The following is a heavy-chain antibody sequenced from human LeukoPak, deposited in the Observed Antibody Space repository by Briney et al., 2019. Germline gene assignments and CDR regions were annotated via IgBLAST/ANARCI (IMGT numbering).Heavy chain of an antibody. CDR2: IRRRAYGGAT. Sequence: PGQSLRLSCTTSGFAFDDFAMSWVRQPAGKGLEWVGFIRRRAYGGATEYAASVKGRFIISRDDSIGIAYLQMNSLKTEDTAVYNCSRNGLVDFDYWGQGSRVIVSP. V-gene: IGHV3-49*04. CDR1: GFAFDDFA. CDR3: SRNGLVDFDY. J-gene: IGHJ4*02.